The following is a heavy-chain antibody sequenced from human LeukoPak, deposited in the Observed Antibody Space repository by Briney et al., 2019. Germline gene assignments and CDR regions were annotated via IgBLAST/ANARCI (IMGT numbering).Heavy chain of an antibody. D-gene: IGHD1-1*01. Sequence: PGGSLRLSCAAPGCTFSGYAMSWVRQAPGKGLEWVSAISGSGGRTYYADSMKGRFTISRDNSKKSIYLQMNSLRAEDTAVYYCEGTRGLYRDAFDIWGQGTMVTVSS. CDR1: GCTFSGYA. V-gene: IGHV3-23*01. CDR2: ISGSGGRT. J-gene: IGHJ3*02. CDR3: EGTRGLYRDAFDI.